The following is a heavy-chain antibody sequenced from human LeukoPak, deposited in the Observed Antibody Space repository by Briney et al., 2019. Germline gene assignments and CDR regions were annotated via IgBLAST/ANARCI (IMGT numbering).Heavy chain of an antibody. CDR1: NGSISSHY. V-gene: IGHV4-59*11. CDR3: ARTRDGYNSASPFDS. J-gene: IGHJ4*02. D-gene: IGHD5-24*01. CDR2: IYYSGST. Sequence: PSETLSLTCTVSNGSISSHYWSWIRQPPGKGLEWIGYIYYSGSTNYNPSLKSRVTISVDASENHFSLKLNSVTAADTAAYYCARTRDGYNSASPFDSWGQGTLVTVSS.